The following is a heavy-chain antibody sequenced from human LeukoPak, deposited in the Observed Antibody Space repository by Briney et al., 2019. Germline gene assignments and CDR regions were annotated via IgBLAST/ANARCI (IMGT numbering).Heavy chain of an antibody. CDR3: ARDSLDWFDP. Sequence: SETLSLTCTVSGGSISRGGYYWSWIRQHPGKGLEWIGYIYYSGSTYYNPSLKSRLTISVDTSKNQFSLRLSSVTAADTAVYYCARDSLDWFDPWGQGTLVTVSS. CDR2: IYYSGST. CDR1: GGSISRGGYY. J-gene: IGHJ5*02. V-gene: IGHV4-31*03.